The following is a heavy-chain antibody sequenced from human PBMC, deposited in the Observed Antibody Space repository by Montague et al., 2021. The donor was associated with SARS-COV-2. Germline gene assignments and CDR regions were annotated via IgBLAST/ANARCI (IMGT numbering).Heavy chain of an antibody. Sequence: SLRLSCAASGFTFHDYALHLVRQAPGKGLEWVSGLSWHSGTTGYSYSXKVLFTISRDNANRSLYLQMNSLSAEDTALYYCVKDMARSGGYNGVAFDLWGRGTMVIVSS. CDR3: VKDMARSGGYNGVAFDL. CDR1: GFTFHDYA. D-gene: IGHD6-19*01. CDR2: LSWHSGTT. V-gene: IGHV3-9*01. J-gene: IGHJ3*01.